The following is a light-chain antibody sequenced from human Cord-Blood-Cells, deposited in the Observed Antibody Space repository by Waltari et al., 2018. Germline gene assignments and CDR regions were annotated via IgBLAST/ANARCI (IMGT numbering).Light chain of an antibody. V-gene: IGKV3-11*01. CDR3: QQRSNWLTWT. Sequence: ENVFTQSPATLSLSPGGVATLSCRDSQSVSSYLSWYQQKPGQAPRLLLYDASNKATGIPATFSGSGAGTDFTRTISSREPDDFAVYYCQQRSNWLTWTFGQGTKVEIK. CDR2: DAS. J-gene: IGKJ1*01. CDR1: QSVSSY.